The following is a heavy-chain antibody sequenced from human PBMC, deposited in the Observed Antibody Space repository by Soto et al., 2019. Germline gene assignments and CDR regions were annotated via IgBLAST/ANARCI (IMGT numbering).Heavy chain of an antibody. CDR2: INSSGGNT. CDR1: GYTFTGYY. CDR3: ARTLVGFGESLGFYGMDV. J-gene: IGHJ6*02. Sequence: GASVKVSCKASGYTFTGYYMHWVRQAPGQGLEWMGVINSSGGNTTYAQKFQGRVTMTRDTATSTVYMELSSLRSEDTAVYYCARTLVGFGESLGFYGMDVWGQGTTVTVP. V-gene: IGHV1-46*01. D-gene: IGHD3-10*01.